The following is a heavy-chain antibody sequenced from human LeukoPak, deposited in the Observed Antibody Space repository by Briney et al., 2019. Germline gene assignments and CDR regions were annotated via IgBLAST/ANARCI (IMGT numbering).Heavy chain of an antibody. CDR1: GFTFSDYY. CDR2: ISSSGSTI. D-gene: IGHD3-3*01. V-gene: IGHV3-11*04. J-gene: IGHJ6*03. Sequence: PGGSLRLSCAASGFTFSDYYMSWIRQAPGKGLEWVSYISSSGSTIYYADSVKGRFTISRDNAKNSLYLQMNSLRAEDKAVYYCARASDVLRFLEWTNRGYYYYMDVWGKGTTVTVSS. CDR3: ARASDVLRFLEWTNRGYYYYMDV.